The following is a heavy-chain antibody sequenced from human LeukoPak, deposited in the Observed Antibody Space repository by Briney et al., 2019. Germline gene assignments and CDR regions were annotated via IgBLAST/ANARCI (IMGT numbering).Heavy chain of an antibody. D-gene: IGHD6-6*01. CDR2: ISHDGRTK. J-gene: IGHJ6*03. V-gene: IGHV3-30*14. CDR1: GFNFDNFA. Sequence: PGKSLTLSCVVSGFNFDNFAMHWVRQPLGKGLEWVAVISHDGRTKYYADSMKGRITISRDNSKNTLYLQMGSLRAEDMAVYYCARRGTPYSSSSYHYDYYYMDVWGKGTTVTVSS. CDR3: ARRGTPYSSSSYHYDYYYMDV.